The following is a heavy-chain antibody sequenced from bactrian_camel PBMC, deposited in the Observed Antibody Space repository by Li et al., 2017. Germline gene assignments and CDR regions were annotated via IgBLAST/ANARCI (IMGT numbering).Heavy chain of an antibody. CDR1: VYDDTTYDDLH. J-gene: IGHJ4*01. CDR2: IDANGRS. CDR3: AAASRQQWVGSILNQSNYDY. Sequence: HVQLVESGGGSVQAGGSLRLSCVASVYDDTTYDDLHMAWFRQVPGEEREGVAAIDANGRSYYKDSVKGRFRIFQDKPGNILYLQMNSLQPDDTAMYYCAAASRQQWVGSILNQSNYDYWGQGTQVTVS. D-gene: IGHD5*01. V-gene: IGHV3S55*01.